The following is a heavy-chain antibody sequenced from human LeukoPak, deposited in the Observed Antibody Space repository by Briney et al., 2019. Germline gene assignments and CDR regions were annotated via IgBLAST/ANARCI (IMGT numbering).Heavy chain of an antibody. J-gene: IGHJ3*02. CDR3: TTESAIVLMVYAMGNAFDI. CDR2: INTNTGNP. V-gene: IGHV7-4-1*02. Sequence: ASVKVSCKASGYTFTSYAMNWVRQAPGQGLEWRGWINTNTGNPTYAQGFTGRFVFSLDTSVSTAYLQISSLKAEDTAVYYCTTESAIVLMVYAMGNAFDIWGQGPMVTVSS. CDR1: GYTFTSYA. D-gene: IGHD2-8*01.